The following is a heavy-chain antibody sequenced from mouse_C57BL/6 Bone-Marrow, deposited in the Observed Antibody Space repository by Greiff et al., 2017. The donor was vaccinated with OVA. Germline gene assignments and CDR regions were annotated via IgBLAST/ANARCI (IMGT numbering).Heavy chain of an antibody. CDR1: GYTFTSYW. CDR2: IHPNSGST. V-gene: IGHV1-64*01. Sequence: QVQLQQPGAELVKPGASVKLSCKASGYTFTSYWMHWVKQRPGQGLEWIGMIHPNSGSTNYNAKFKSKATLTVDKSSSKAYMQISSLPSEDSAVYACASYFDYWGQGTTLTVSS. CDR3: ASYFDY. J-gene: IGHJ2*01.